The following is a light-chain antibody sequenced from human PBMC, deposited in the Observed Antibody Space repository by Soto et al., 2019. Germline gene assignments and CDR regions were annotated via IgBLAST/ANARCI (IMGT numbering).Light chain of an antibody. J-gene: IGKJ5*01. CDR2: DAS. CDR3: QQLNTYPIT. CDR1: QTISSS. Sequence: DVKMNQSPSALSASIGDRVTITCRASQTISSSLAWYQHKPGKAPKLLIFDASTLQTGVPSRFSGSGFGTEFTLTITGLQPDDFATYYCQQLNTYPITFAQGGRLAVK. V-gene: IGKV1-5*01.